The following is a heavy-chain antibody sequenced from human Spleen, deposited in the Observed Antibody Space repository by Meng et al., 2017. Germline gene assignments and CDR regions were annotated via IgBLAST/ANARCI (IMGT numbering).Heavy chain of an antibody. D-gene: IGHD2-21*01. CDR3: ARDIPATAAAFAI. Sequence: GGSLRLSCAASGFTFSSYWMSWVRQAPGKGLEWVANIKNDGSDKNYIDSVKGRFSISRDNAKNSLFLQMNSLRTEDTAVYFCARDIPATAAAFAIWGQGTMVTVSS. CDR2: IKNDGSDK. CDR1: GFTFSSYW. J-gene: IGHJ3*02. V-gene: IGHV3-7*01.